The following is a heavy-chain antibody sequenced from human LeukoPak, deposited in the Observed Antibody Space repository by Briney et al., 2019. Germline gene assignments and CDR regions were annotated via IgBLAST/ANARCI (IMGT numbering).Heavy chain of an antibody. Sequence: GGSLRLSCAASGFTFSSYAMSWVRQAPGKGLEWASAISGSGGSTYYADSVKGRFTISRDNSKNTLYLQMNSLRAEDTAVYYCAKDRSYDFWSGWFWAYWGQGTLVTVSS. CDR2: ISGSGGST. D-gene: IGHD3-3*01. CDR3: AKDRSYDFWSGWFWAY. V-gene: IGHV3-23*01. J-gene: IGHJ4*02. CDR1: GFTFSSYA.